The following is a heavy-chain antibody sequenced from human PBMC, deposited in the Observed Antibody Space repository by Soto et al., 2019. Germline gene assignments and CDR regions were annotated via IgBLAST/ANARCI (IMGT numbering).Heavy chain of an antibody. CDR3: ARAAGGAY. Sequence: QLQLQESGPGLVKPSETLSLTCTVSGGSISSRSYWWAWTRQRPGKGLEWIGSIYYYGGTNYNPSRRSRVTISVDTSKHQFSVKLNSVTAADTAVYYCARAAGGAYWGKGTLVTVSS. CDR1: GGSISSRSYW. D-gene: IGHD3-16*01. V-gene: IGHV4-39*01. CDR2: IYYYGGT. J-gene: IGHJ4*02.